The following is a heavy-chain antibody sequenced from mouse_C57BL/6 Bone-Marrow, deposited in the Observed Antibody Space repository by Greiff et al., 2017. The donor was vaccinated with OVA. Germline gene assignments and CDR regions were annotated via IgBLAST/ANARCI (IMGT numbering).Heavy chain of an antibody. V-gene: IGHV1-81*01. CDR2: IYPRSGNT. Sequence: LVESGAELARPGASVKLSCKASGYTFTSYGISWVKQRTGQGLEWIGEIYPRSGNTYYNEKFKGKATLTADKSSSTAYMELRSLTSEDSAVYFCARSSYYSNLCWGQGTTLTVSS. D-gene: IGHD2-5*01. J-gene: IGHJ2*01. CDR1: GYTFTSYG. CDR3: ARSSYYSNLC.